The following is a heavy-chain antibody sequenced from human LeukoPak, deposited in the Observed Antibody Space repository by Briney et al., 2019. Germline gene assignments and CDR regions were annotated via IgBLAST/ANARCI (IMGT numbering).Heavy chain of an antibody. CDR2: ISPSGDIT. V-gene: IGHV3-23*01. Sequence: GGSLRLSCGASGFTFSDHFMDWVRQAPGKGLEWVSGISPSGDITYYADSVKGRFTISRDNSKDTLYLQMNSLRAEDTAVYYCARDLGQYYDTSDNWFDPWGQGTLVTVSS. CDR1: GFTFSDHF. D-gene: IGHD3-22*01. J-gene: IGHJ5*02. CDR3: ARDLGQYYDTSDNWFDP.